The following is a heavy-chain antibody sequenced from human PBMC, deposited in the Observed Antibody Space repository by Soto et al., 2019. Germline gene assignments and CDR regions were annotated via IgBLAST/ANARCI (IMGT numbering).Heavy chain of an antibody. CDR2: INHSGST. Sequence: QVQLQQWGAGLLKPSETLSLTCAVYGGSFSGYYWSWIRQPPGKGLEWIGEINHSGSTNYNPSLTSRVTISVDTSKNQFPLKLSSVTAADTAVYYCARGLSGDYLRGWGGWGQGTLVTVSS. J-gene: IGHJ4*02. CDR1: GGSFSGYY. V-gene: IGHV4-34*01. CDR3: ARGLSGDYLRGWGG. D-gene: IGHD4-17*01.